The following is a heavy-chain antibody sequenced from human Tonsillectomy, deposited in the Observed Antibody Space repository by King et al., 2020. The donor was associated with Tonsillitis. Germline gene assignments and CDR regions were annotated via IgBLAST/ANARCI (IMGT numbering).Heavy chain of an antibody. CDR2: IIPFFGTA. D-gene: IGHD5-12*01. CDR3: ARGGLRTYDAFDI. Sequence: QLVQSGTEVKKPGSSVKVSCKASGGTFSSFAISWVRQAPGQGLEWMGGIIPFFGTANYAQKFQGRVTITADKSTNTAYMELSSLRSEDTAVYYCARGGLRTYDAFDIWGQGTMVTVSS. V-gene: IGHV1-69*06. CDR1: GGTFSSFA. J-gene: IGHJ3*02.